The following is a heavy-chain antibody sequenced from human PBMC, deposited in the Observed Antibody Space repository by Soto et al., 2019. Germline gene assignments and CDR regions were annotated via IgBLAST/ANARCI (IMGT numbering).Heavy chain of an antibody. J-gene: IGHJ5*01. D-gene: IGHD2-15*01. CDR2: ISTTSFTI. CDR3: ARDRCYDGTCYSASDS. Sequence: PRLSCAASGFRFSTYNMDWVRQAPGKGPEWIAHISTTSFTIYYADSVKGRFTISRDNDRNSLYLEMNSLRDEDTAVYYCARDRCYDGTCYSASDSWGQGTLVTVSS. V-gene: IGHV3-48*02. CDR1: GFRFSTYN.